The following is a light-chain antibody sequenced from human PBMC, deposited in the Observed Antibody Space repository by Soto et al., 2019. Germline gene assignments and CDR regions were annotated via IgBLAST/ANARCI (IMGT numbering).Light chain of an antibody. J-gene: IGLJ1*01. V-gene: IGLV2-14*01. Sequence: QSALTQPASVSGSPGQSITISCTGTSSDVGGYNYVSWYQQHPGKAPKLMIYDVSNRPSGVSNRFSGSKSGNTASLTISGLQAEDEADYYCSSYTSSSTLDFHVFGTGTKLTVL. CDR2: DVS. CDR3: SSYTSSSTLDFHV. CDR1: SSDVGGYNY.